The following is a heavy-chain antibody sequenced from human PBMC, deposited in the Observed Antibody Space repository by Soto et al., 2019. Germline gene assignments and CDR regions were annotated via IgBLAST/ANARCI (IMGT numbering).Heavy chain of an antibody. J-gene: IGHJ6*02. CDR1: GGSISSSSYY. V-gene: IGHV4-39*01. CDR2: IYYSGST. D-gene: IGHD2-15*01. CDR3: ASGDCSGGSCYSPFGYYYYYGMDV. Sequence: PSETLSLTCTVSGGSISSSSYYWGWIRQPPGKGLEWIGSIYYSGSTYYNPSLKSRVTISVDTSKNQFSLKLSSVTAADTAVYYCASGDCSGGSCYSPFGYYYYYGMDVWGQGTTVPVSS.